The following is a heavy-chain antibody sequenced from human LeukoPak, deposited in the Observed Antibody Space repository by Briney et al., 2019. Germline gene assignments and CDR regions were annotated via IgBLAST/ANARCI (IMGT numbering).Heavy chain of an antibody. V-gene: IGHV4-34*01. Sequence: PSETLSLTCAVYGGSFSGYYWSWIRQPPGKGLEWIGEINHSGSTNYNPSLKSRVTISVDTSKNQFSLKLSSVTAADTAVYYCARSSYYDYVWGSYRPPDYWGQGTLVTVSS. CDR2: INHSGST. CDR1: GGSFSGYY. J-gene: IGHJ4*02. D-gene: IGHD3-16*02. CDR3: ARSSYYDYVWGSYRPPDY.